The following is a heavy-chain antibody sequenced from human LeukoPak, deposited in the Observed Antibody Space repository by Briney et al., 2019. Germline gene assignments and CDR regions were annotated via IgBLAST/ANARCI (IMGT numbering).Heavy chain of an antibody. J-gene: IGHJ4*02. CDR2: IDPNSGGT. V-gene: IGHV1-2*02. CDR3: ARVSSDSSGYYYNDC. Sequence: ASVKVSCKASGYTFTGYYMHWVRQAPGQGLEWMGWIDPNSGGTNYAQKFQGRVTMTRDTSISTACMELSRLRSDDTAVYYCARVSSDSSGYYYNDCWGQGTLVTVSS. CDR1: GYTFTGYY. D-gene: IGHD3-22*01.